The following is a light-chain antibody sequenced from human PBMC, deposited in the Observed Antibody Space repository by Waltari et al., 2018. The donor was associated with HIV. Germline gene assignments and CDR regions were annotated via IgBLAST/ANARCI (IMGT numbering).Light chain of an antibody. CDR2: GAS. Sequence: EIVLTQSPGTLSLSPGDTATLSCRASQTVGSNYLVWYQQKPGQPPRLLIYGASSRATGIPDRFSGSGSGTDFTLTISRLEPADFAVYYCQQYGSSPPWTFGQGTRVEI. CDR1: QTVGSNY. CDR3: QQYGSSPPWT. J-gene: IGKJ1*01. V-gene: IGKV3-20*01.